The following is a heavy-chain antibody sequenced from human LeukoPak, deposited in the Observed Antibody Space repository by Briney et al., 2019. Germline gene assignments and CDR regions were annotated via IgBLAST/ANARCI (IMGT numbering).Heavy chain of an antibody. CDR2: INHSGNT. Sequence: PSETLSLTCAVYGESFSTYYWSWIRQPPGKGLEWIGEINHSGNTNYNPSLKSRVTISVDTSKSQFSLKLSSVTAADTAVYYCARTGSTVTMLYPFDHWGQGTLVTVSS. CDR1: GESFSTYY. CDR3: ARTGSTVTMLYPFDH. V-gene: IGHV4-34*01. D-gene: IGHD4-17*01. J-gene: IGHJ4*02.